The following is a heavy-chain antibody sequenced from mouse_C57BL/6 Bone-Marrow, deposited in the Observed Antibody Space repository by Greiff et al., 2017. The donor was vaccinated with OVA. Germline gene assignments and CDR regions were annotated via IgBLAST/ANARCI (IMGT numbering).Heavy chain of an antibody. J-gene: IGHJ2*01. V-gene: IGHV1-26*01. CDR1: GYTFTDYY. D-gene: IGHD2-3*01. Sequence: EVQLQQSGPELVKPGASVKISCKASGYTFTDYYMNWVKQSHGKSLAWIGDINPNNGGTSYNQKFKGKATLTVDKSSSTAYMELRSLTSEDSAVYYCASADGYYSYFDYWGQGTTLTVSS. CDR3: ASADGYYSYFDY. CDR2: INPNNGGT.